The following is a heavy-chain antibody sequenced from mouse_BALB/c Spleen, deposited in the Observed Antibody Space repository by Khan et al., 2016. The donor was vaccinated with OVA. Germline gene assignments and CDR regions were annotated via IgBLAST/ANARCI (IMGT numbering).Heavy chain of an antibody. Sequence: QVQLKQSGAELAKPGASVKMSCKASGYSFTSYWMHWIKQRPGQGLEWIGYINPTSGDTDYNQKFKDKATLTADNSSSTAYMPLSSLTSDDSAVYYCARDRIDYWGQGTALTVSS. CDR2: INPTSGDT. CDR3: ARDRIDY. V-gene: IGHV1-7*01. CDR1: GYSFTSYW. J-gene: IGHJ2*01.